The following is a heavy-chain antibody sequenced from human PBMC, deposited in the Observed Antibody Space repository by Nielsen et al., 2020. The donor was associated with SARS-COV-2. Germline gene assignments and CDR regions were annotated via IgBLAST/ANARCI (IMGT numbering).Heavy chain of an antibody. Sequence: GGSLRLSCAASGFTFSSYEMNWVRQAPGKGLEWVSYISSSGSTIYYADSVKGRFTISRDNAKNSLYLQMNSLRAEDTAVYYCAREIPYYYDSSGYYSDAFDIWGQGTMVTVSS. V-gene: IGHV3-48*03. CDR1: GFTFSSYE. D-gene: IGHD3-22*01. CDR2: ISSSGSTI. CDR3: AREIPYYYDSSGYYSDAFDI. J-gene: IGHJ3*02.